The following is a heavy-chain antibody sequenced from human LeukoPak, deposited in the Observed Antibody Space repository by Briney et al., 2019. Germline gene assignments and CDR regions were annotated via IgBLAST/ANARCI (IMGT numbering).Heavy chain of an antibody. Sequence: GGSLRLSCAASGFTFSSYAMTWVRQAPGKGLEWVSGISGSGDSTYYADSVKGRFTISRDNSKNTLYLQMNSLRAEDTAVYYCARRSGIAVAGAFDYWGQGTLVTVSS. CDR3: ARRSGIAVAGAFDY. D-gene: IGHD6-19*01. CDR2: ISGSGDST. CDR1: GFTFSSYA. V-gene: IGHV3-23*01. J-gene: IGHJ4*02.